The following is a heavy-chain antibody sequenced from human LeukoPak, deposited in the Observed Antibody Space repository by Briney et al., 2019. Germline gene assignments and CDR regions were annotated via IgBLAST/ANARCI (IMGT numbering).Heavy chain of an antibody. V-gene: IGHV1-2*04. CDR2: INPNSGGT. J-gene: IGHJ5*02. D-gene: IGHD1-26*01. Sequence: ASVKVSCKASGYTFTGYYMHWVGQAPGQGLEWMGWINPNSGGTNYAQKFQGWVTMTRDTSISTAYMELSRLRSDDTAVYYCARGGIMGAHWFDPWGQGTLVTVSS. CDR3: ARGGIMGAHWFDP. CDR1: GYTFTGYY.